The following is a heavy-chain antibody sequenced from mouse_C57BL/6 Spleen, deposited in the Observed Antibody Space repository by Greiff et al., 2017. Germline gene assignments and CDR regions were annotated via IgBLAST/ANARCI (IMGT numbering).Heavy chain of an antibody. Sequence: QVQLQQPGAELVKPGASVKLSCKASGYTFTSYWMQSVKQRPGQGLEWIGEIDPSDSYTNYNQKFKGKATLTVDTSSSTAYMQLSSLTSEDSAVYYCARSVVATYYAMDYWGQGTSVTVSS. CDR2: IDPSDSYT. CDR3: ARSVVATYYAMDY. D-gene: IGHD1-1*01. J-gene: IGHJ4*01. CDR1: GYTFTSYW. V-gene: IGHV1-50*01.